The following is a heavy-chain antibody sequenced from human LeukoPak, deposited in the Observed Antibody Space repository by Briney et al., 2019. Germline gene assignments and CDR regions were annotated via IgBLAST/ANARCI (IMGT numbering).Heavy chain of an antibody. Sequence: GGSLRLSCAASGFTFSSYNMDWVRQAPGKGLEWVSVLNSGGSTYYADSVKGRFTISRDNSKNTLYLQMNSPRAEDTAVYYCARHRGYCSSTSCYPYYFDYWGQGTLVTVSS. CDR2: LNSGGST. D-gene: IGHD2-2*01. CDR3: ARHRGYCSSTSCYPYYFDY. J-gene: IGHJ4*02. V-gene: IGHV3-66*04. CDR1: GFTFSSYN.